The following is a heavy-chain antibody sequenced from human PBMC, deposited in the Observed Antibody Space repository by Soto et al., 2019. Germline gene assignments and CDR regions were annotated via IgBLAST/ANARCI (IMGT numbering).Heavy chain of an antibody. CDR3: ARLALRFHGAFDI. Sequence: QVQLQQWGAGRLKPLETLSLTCAVYGGSFSGYYWSGIRQPPGKGLEWIGEINHSGSTNYNPSLKSRVTISVDTSKNQFSLKLSSVTAADTAVYYCARLALRFHGAFDIWGQGTMVTVSS. V-gene: IGHV4-34*01. D-gene: IGHD3-3*01. CDR1: GGSFSGYY. CDR2: INHSGST. J-gene: IGHJ3*02.